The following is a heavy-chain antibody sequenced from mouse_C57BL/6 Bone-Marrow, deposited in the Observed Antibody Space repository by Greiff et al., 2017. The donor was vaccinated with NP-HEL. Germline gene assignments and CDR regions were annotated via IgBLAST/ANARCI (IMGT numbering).Heavy chain of an antibody. J-gene: IGHJ4*01. CDR1: GYTFTSYW. Sequence: QVQLQQPGAELVRPGTSVKLSCKASGYTFTSYWMHWVKQRPGQGLEWIGVIDPSDSYTNYNQKFKGKATLTVDTSSSTAYMQLSSLTSEDSAVYYCARIDGGYAMDYWGQGTSVTVSS. CDR3: ARIDGGYAMDY. V-gene: IGHV1-59*01. CDR2: IDPSDSYT.